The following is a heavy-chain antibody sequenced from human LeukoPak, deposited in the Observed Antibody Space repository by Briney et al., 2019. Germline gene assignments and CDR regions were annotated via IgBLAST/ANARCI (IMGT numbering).Heavy chain of an antibody. V-gene: IGHV3-30-3*01. CDR1: GFTFSSYA. CDR2: ISYDGSNK. CDR3: AKELTMVRANWFDP. J-gene: IGHJ5*02. Sequence: GGSLRLSCAASGFTFSSYAMHWVRQAPGKGLEGVAVISYDGSNKYYADSVKGRFTISRDNSKNTLYLQMNSLRAEDTAVYYCAKELTMVRANWFDPWGQGTLVTVSS. D-gene: IGHD3-10*01.